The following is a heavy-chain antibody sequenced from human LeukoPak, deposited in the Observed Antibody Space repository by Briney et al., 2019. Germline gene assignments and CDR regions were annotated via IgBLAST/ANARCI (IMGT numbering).Heavy chain of an antibody. J-gene: IGHJ4*02. CDR3: ARDIGVTMIVVDQLDY. CDR1: GFTFSSYS. D-gene: IGHD3-22*01. V-gene: IGHV3-21*01. CDR2: ISSSSSYI. Sequence: PGGSLRLSCAASGFTFSSYSMNWVRQAPGKGLEWVSSISSSSSYIYYADSVKGRFTISRDNAKNSLYLQMNSLRAEDTAVYYCARDIGVTMIVVDQLDYWGQGTLVTVSS.